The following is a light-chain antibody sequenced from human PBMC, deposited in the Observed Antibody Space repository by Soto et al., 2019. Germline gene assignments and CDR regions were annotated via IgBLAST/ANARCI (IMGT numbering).Light chain of an antibody. J-gene: IGKJ1*01. CDR2: AAS. CDR1: PGISNY. V-gene: IGKV1-27*01. Sequence: DIQMTQSPSSLSASVGDRVTITCRASPGISNYLAWYQQKPGKVPKLLIYAASTLQSGVPSRFSGSGSGTDFTLTISSLQPEDVATYYSQKYNSAPRTFGQGTKVEIK. CDR3: QKYNSAPRT.